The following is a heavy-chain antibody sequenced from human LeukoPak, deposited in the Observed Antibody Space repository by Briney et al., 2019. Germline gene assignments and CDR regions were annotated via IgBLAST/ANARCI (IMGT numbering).Heavy chain of an antibody. CDR3: ARCGINWYGFDY. Sequence: PGGSLRLSCAASGFTFSSYAMSWVRQAPGKGLEWVSAVSDSGGTTYYADSVKGRFTISRDNSKNTLHLQMNSLRAEDTAVFYCARCGINWYGFDYWGQGTLVTVSS. CDR2: VSDSGGTT. D-gene: IGHD6-13*01. V-gene: IGHV3-23*01. CDR1: GFTFSSYA. J-gene: IGHJ4*02.